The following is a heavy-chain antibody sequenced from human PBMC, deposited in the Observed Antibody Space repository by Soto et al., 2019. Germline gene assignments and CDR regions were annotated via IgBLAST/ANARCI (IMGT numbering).Heavy chain of an antibody. J-gene: IGHJ4*02. CDR1: GYTFITYG. D-gene: IGHD3-22*01. CDR3: ARGPTDYYDNSANYFLDY. V-gene: IGHV1-18*01. Sequence: QVPLVQSGAEVKKPGASVKVSCKASGYTFITYGVSWVRQAPGQGLDWLGWISTYNGNTRYAERLQGRVTMTTDTTTNTAYMALRNLRSDDTAVYYCARGPTDYYDNSANYFLDYWGQGTLVTVSS. CDR2: ISTYNGNT.